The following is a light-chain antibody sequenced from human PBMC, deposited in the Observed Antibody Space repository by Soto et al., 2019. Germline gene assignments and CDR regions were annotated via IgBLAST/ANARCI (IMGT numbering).Light chain of an antibody. Sequence: EIVLTQSPGTLSLSPGERATLSCGASQSVSSNYLAWYQQKPGQGPRLLIYGASTRATAIPDRFSGSGSGTQCTLTITRLEPEDFAVYYCQQYGTSPLTFGGGTKIEIK. CDR3: QQYGTSPLT. CDR2: GAS. J-gene: IGKJ4*01. CDR1: QSVSSNY. V-gene: IGKV3-20*01.